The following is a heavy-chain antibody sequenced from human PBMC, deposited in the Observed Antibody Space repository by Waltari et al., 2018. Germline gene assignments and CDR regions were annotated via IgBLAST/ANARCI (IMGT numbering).Heavy chain of an antibody. J-gene: IGHJ6*02. V-gene: IGHV1-2*02. Sequence: QVQLVQSGAEVKKPGASVKVSCKASGYTFTGYYMHWVRQAPGQGLEWMGWINPIIGGKNYAQKLTGRVAMTRDTSISTAYMELSRLRSYDTAVYYCARDKGVAANYYYDYGMDVWGQGTTVTVSS. CDR3: ARDKGVAANYYYDYGMDV. D-gene: IGHD2-15*01. CDR1: GYTFTGYY. CDR2: INPIIGGK.